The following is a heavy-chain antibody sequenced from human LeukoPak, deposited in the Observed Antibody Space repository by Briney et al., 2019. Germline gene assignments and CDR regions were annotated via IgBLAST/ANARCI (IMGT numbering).Heavy chain of an antibody. CDR2: ISSSSSYI. J-gene: IGHJ3*02. CDR1: GFTFSSYS. Sequence: PGGSLRLSCAASGFTFSSYSMNWVRQAPGKGLEWVSSISSSSSYIYYADSVKGRFTISRDNSKNTLYLQMNSLRAEDTAVYYCARGSRVTTRLDAFDIWGQGTMVTVSS. D-gene: IGHD4-17*01. CDR3: ARGSRVTTRLDAFDI. V-gene: IGHV3-21*04.